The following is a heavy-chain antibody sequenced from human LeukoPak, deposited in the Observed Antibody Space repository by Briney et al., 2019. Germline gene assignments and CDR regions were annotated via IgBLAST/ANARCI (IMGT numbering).Heavy chain of an antibody. CDR1: GFTFSSYG. CDR2: IWYDGSNK. V-gene: IGHV3-33*01. CDR3: ARGACSGGTCEIDY. Sequence: GGSLRLSCAASGFTFSSYGMHWVRQAPGKGLEWVAVIWYDGSNKYYADSVKGRFTISRDNSKNTLYLQMNSLRAEDTAVYYCARGACSGGTCEIDYWGQGTLVTVSS. J-gene: IGHJ4*02. D-gene: IGHD2-15*01.